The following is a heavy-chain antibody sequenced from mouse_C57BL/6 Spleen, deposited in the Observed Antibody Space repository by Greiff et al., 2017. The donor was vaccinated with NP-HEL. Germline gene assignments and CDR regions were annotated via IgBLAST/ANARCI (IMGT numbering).Heavy chain of an antibody. D-gene: IGHD2-1*01. V-gene: IGHV3-6*01. CDR3: SRFGNYEWFAY. Sequence: DVKLQESGPGLVKPSQSLSLTCSVTGYSITSGYYWNWIRQFPGTKLEWMGYISYDGSNNYNPSLKNRISITRDTSKNQFFLKLNSVTSEDTATYYCSRFGNYEWFAYWGQGTLVTVSA. CDR2: ISYDGSN. J-gene: IGHJ3*01. CDR1: GYSITSGYY.